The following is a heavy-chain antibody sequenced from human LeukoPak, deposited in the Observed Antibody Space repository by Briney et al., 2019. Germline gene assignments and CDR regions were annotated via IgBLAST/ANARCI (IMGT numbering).Heavy chain of an antibody. Sequence: GESLKISCKGSGYSFTTYWIGWVRQMPGKGLEWMGIIYPADSRIRYSPSFQGQVTISADKSISTAYLQWSSLKASDTAMYYCARISGPGYFDYWGQGTLVTVSS. J-gene: IGHJ4*02. CDR3: ARISGPGYFDY. V-gene: IGHV5-51*01. CDR2: IYPADSRI. D-gene: IGHD2-8*02. CDR1: GYSFTTYW.